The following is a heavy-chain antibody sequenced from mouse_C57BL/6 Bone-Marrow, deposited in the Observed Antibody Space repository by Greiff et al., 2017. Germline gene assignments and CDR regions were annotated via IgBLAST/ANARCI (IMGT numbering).Heavy chain of an antibody. CDR1: GYTFTSYW. Sequence: QVQLQQSGAELVRPGSSVKLSCKASGYTFTSYWMHWVKQRPIQGLEWIGNIDPSDSETHYNQKFKDKATLTVDKSSSTAYMQLSSLTSEDSAVYYCARSSNYYYGSSPYYFDYWGQGTTLTVSS. V-gene: IGHV1-52*01. D-gene: IGHD1-1*01. CDR2: IDPSDSET. CDR3: ARSSNYYYGSSPYYFDY. J-gene: IGHJ2*01.